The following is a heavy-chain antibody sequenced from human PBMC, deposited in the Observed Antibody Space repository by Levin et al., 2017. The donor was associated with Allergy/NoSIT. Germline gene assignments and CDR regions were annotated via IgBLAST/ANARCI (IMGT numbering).Heavy chain of an antibody. Sequence: GESLKISCAASGFTFSSYSMNWVRQAPGKGLEWVSSISSSSSYIYYADSVKGRFTISRDNAKNSLYLQMNSLRAEDTAVYYCARDFSLFNEVGGASQGWGQGTLVTVSS. V-gene: IGHV3-21*01. CDR3: ARDFSLFNEVGGASQG. CDR1: GFTFSSYS. CDR2: ISSSSSYI. J-gene: IGHJ4*02. D-gene: IGHD1-26*01.